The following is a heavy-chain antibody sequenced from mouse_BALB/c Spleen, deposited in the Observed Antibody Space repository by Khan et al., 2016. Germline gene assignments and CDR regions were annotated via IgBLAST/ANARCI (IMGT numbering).Heavy chain of an antibody. D-gene: IGHD1-1*01. V-gene: IGHV14-4*02. Sequence: VQLQQSGAELVRSGASVKLSCTASVFNIKDYYMHWVKQRPEQGLEWIGWIDPENGDTEYAPKFQGKATMNADKSSNAAYLQFSSLTSEDSAVYYCNAIYYGSDVYFDYWGQGTTLTVSS. CDR2: IDPENGDT. CDR3: NAIYYGSDVYFDY. CDR1: VFNIKDYY. J-gene: IGHJ2*01.